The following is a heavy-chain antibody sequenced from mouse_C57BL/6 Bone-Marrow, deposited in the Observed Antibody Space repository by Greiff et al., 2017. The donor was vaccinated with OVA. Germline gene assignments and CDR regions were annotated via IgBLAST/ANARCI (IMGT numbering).Heavy chain of an antibody. J-gene: IGHJ3*01. CDR3: TLEYYSNWFAY. CDR1: GFNIKDDY. CDR2: IDPENGDT. Sequence: EVQLQQSGAELVRPGASVKLSCTASGFNIKDDYMHWVKQRPEQGLEWIGWIDPENGDTEYASKFQGKATITADTSSNTAYLQLSSLTSEDTAVYYCTLEYYSNWFAYWGQGTLVTGSA. V-gene: IGHV14-4*01. D-gene: IGHD2-5*01.